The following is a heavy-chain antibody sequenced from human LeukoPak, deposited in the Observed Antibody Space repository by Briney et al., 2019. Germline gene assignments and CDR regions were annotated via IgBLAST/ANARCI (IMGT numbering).Heavy chain of an antibody. CDR1: GYTFTSYG. J-gene: IGHJ4*02. D-gene: IGHD3-3*01. Sequence: GASVTVSCKASGYTFTSYGISWVRQAPGQGLEWMGWISAYNGNTNYAQKLQGRVTMTTDTSTSTAYMELRSLRSDDTAVYYCARESRLWLDDFWSGYVYYFDYWGQGTLVTVSS. CDR3: ARESRLWLDDFWSGYVYYFDY. CDR2: ISAYNGNT. V-gene: IGHV1-18*01.